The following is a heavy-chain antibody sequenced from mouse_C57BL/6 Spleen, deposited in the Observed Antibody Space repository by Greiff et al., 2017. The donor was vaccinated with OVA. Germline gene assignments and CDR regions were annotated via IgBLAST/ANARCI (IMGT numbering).Heavy chain of an antibody. CDR2: INPNNGGT. CDR3: ARGGYYYGSSNFDY. V-gene: IGHV1-26*01. D-gene: IGHD1-1*01. CDR1: GYTFTDYY. Sequence: VQLQQSGPELVKPGASVKISCKASGYTFTDYYMNWVKQSHGKSLEWIGDINPNNGGTSYNQKFKGKATLTVDKSSSTAYMELRSLTSEDSAVYYCARGGYYYGSSNFDYWGQGTTLTVSS. J-gene: IGHJ2*01.